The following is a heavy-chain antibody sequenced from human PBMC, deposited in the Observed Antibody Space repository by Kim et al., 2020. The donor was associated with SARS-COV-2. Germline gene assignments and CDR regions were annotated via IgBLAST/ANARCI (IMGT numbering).Heavy chain of an antibody. J-gene: IGHJ4*02. CDR1: GFTFSSYG. D-gene: IGHD2-2*01. CDR2: ISYDGSNK. Sequence: GGSLRLSCAASGFTFSSYGMHWVRQAPGKGLEWVAVISYDGSNKYYADSVKGRFTISRDNSKNTLYLQMNSLRAEDTAVYYCARPPRHCSSTSCYASFDYWGQGTLVTVSS. V-gene: IGHV3-33*05. CDR3: ARPPRHCSSTSCYASFDY.